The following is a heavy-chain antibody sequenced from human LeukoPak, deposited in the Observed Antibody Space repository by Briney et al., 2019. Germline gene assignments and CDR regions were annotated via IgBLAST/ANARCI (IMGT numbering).Heavy chain of an antibody. Sequence: PGGSLRLSCAASGFTFSSYSMKWGRQAPGKGLEWVSYISSSSSTIYYADSVKGRFTISRDNAKNSLYLQMNSLRAEDTAVYYCARDSYDFWSGYYYYGMDVWGQGTTVTVSS. J-gene: IGHJ6*02. D-gene: IGHD3-3*01. CDR3: ARDSYDFWSGYYYYGMDV. CDR1: GFTFSSYS. CDR2: ISSSSSTI. V-gene: IGHV3-48*01.